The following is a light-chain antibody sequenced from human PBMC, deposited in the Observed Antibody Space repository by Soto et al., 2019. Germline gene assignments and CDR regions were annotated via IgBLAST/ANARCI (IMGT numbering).Light chain of an antibody. Sequence: EIVMTQSPATLSLSPGERATLSCRASQTIDNTLAWYQQKPGQAPRLLIYDASSRATGIPARFSGSGSGTEFTLTISSLQSEDFAVYYCQQSNTWPRTFGQGTKVDIK. CDR1: QTIDNT. V-gene: IGKV3D-15*01. CDR2: DAS. J-gene: IGKJ1*01. CDR3: QQSNTWPRT.